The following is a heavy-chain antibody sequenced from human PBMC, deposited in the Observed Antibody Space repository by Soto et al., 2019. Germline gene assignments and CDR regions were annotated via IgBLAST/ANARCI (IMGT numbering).Heavy chain of an antibody. V-gene: IGHV3-23*01. CDR2: ISGSGGST. Sequence: GGSLRLSCAASGFTFSSYAMSWVRQAPGKGLEWVSAISGSGGSTYYADSVKGRFTISRDNSKNTLYLQMNSLRAEDTAVYYCARGGDYDILTGYYTPQQYYFDYWGQGTLVTVSS. CDR1: GFTFSSYA. D-gene: IGHD3-9*01. CDR3: ARGGDYDILTGYYTPQQYYFDY. J-gene: IGHJ4*02.